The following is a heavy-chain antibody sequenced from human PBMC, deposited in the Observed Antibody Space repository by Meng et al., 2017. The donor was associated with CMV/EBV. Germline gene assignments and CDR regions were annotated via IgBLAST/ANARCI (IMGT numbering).Heavy chain of an antibody. CDR2: IYYSGST. CDR1: GGSISSSSYY. V-gene: IGHV4-39*07. D-gene: IGHD4-23*01. J-gene: IGHJ4*02. CDR3: ARDPSLRWIDY. Sequence: QLPLQESGPGRVKPSETLSLTCTVSGGSISSSSYYWGWIRQPPGKGLEWIGSIYYSGSTYYNPSLKSRVTISVDTSKNQFSLKLSSVTAADTAVYYCARDPSLRWIDYWGQGTLVTVSS.